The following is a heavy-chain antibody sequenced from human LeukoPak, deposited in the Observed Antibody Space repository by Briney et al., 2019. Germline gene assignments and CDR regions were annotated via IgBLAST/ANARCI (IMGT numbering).Heavy chain of an antibody. CDR3: ARGAICGSSCRAFDV. Sequence: PSETLSLTCAVYGASFSGYFWGCIRQPPGTGLEWIGEINHSGYTNYKPSLKSRATISRDTSKNQFSLTSNLVSAADAAVYYCARGAICGSSCRAFDVWGQGTMVTVSS. D-gene: IGHD6-13*01. J-gene: IGHJ3*01. CDR1: GASFSGYF. CDR2: INHSGYT. V-gene: IGHV4-34*01.